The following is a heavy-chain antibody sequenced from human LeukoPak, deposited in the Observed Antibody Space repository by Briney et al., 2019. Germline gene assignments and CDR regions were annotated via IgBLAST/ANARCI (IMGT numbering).Heavy chain of an antibody. CDR2: ISPQHGNT. Sequence: ASVKVSCKASGYTFTNYGVTWVRQAPGQGLEWVGWISPQHGNTNYARKFQGRITLTTDTLTNTAYMELRSLRSDDTAVYYCAREDVDTAMVFDYWGQGTLVTVSS. J-gene: IGHJ4*02. V-gene: IGHV1-18*01. CDR1: GYTFTNYG. CDR3: AREDVDTAMVFDY. D-gene: IGHD5-18*01.